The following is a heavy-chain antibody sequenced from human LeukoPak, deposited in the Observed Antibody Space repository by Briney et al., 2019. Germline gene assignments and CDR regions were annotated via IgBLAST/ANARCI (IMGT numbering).Heavy chain of an antibody. Sequence: ASVKVSCKASGYTFTSYGISWVRQAPGQGLEWMGWISAYNGNTNYAQKLQGRVTMTTDTSTSTAYMELRSLRSDDTAVYYCARDSPRLIAAVPEYFQHWGQGTLVTVSS. D-gene: IGHD6-13*01. V-gene: IGHV1-18*01. CDR3: ARDSPRLIAAVPEYFQH. J-gene: IGHJ1*01. CDR2: ISAYNGNT. CDR1: GYTFTSYG.